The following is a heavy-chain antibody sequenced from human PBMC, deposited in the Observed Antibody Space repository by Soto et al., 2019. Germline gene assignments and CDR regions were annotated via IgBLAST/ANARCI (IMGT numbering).Heavy chain of an antibody. V-gene: IGHV4-39*01. J-gene: IGHJ4*02. CDR2: IYYSGST. CDR3: AALRIFGATIDY. CDR1: GGSISSSSYR. Sequence: SESMSVRYSVSGGSISSSSYRGGRIRQPPGKGLEGIGSIYYSGSTYYNPSLKSRVTISVDTSKNQFSLKLRSVTAADPAVYYCAALRIFGATIDYWGQGTLVTVTS. D-gene: IGHD1-26*01.